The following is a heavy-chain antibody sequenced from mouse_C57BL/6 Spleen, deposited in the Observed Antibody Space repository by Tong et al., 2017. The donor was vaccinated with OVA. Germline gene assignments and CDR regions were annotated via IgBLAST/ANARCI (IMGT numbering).Heavy chain of an antibody. Sequence: EVQLVESGGGLVNPGGSLKLSCAASGFTFSDYYMYWVRQTPEKRLEWVATISDGGSYTYYPDSVKGRFTISRDNAKNNLYLQMSSLKSEDTAMYYCAREPYWGQGTLVTVSA. CDR1: GFTFSDYY. J-gene: IGHJ3*01. CDR2: ISDGGSYT. V-gene: IGHV5-4*02. CDR3: AREPY.